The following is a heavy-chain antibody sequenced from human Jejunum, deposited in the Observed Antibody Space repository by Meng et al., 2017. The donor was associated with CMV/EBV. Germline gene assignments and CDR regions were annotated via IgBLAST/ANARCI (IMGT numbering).Heavy chain of an antibody. CDR3: ARDIDH. V-gene: IGHV3-21*01. J-gene: IGHJ5*02. CDR2: ISSSSRYI. CDR1: GFTFSRYK. Sequence: LVDSGGGLVKPGGFLRLSCIGSGFTFSRYKMNWVRQAPGKGLEWVSSISSSSRYINYADSVKGRFTISRDNAKNSLYLQMNSLRVEDTAIYYCARDIDHWGQGTLVTVSS.